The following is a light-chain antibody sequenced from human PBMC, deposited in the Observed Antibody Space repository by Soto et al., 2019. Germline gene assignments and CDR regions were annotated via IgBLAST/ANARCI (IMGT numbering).Light chain of an antibody. J-gene: IGKJ1*01. V-gene: IGKV3-11*01. CDR1: QSVGIP. CDR2: AAS. Sequence: IVLTHSPATLSFSPGEIATLSFRASQSVGIPLAWYQQKLGQAPRLLIYAASDRATGIPGRFSGSGSGTDFTLIISSLEPEDFAFYYCQQGNTWPWTFGQGTKVDIK. CDR3: QQGNTWPWT.